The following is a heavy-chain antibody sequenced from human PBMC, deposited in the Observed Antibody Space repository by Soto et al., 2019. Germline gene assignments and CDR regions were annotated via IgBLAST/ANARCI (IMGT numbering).Heavy chain of an antibody. V-gene: IGHV4-4*07. D-gene: IGHD2-2*01. Sequence: SETLSLTCSVSGGSINSYWWSWIRRPAGKGLEWIGRVYSSGTTDYNPSLNSRATMSVETSKNQFSLKLTSVTAADTAVYYCARDIGSYAYAEGYWGQGIQVTVSS. J-gene: IGHJ4*02. CDR1: GGSINSYW. CDR2: VYSSGTT. CDR3: ARDIGSYAYAEGY.